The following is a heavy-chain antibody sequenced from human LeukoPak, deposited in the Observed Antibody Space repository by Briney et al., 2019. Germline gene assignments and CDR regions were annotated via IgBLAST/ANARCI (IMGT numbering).Heavy chain of an antibody. Sequence: PSQTLSLTCTVSSGSISSNYWSWIRQPPGKGLEWIGYVYYSGSTSYSPSLKNRVTISVDTSKNQFSLKLSSVTAADTAVYYCARESPQGWFDPWGQGTLVTVSS. CDR3: ARESPQGWFDP. V-gene: IGHV4-59*01. CDR2: VYYSGST. J-gene: IGHJ5*02. CDR1: SGSISSNY.